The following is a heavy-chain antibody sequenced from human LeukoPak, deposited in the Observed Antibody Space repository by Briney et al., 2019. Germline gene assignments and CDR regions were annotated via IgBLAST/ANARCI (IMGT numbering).Heavy chain of an antibody. CDR1: GFTFSSYG. D-gene: IGHD3-22*01. CDR2: ISRRSDDI. CDR3: ARYYDTSGYPYYLDY. Sequence: KTGGSLRLSCVGSGFTFSSYGMNWVRQAPGKGLEWVSFISRRSDDINYADFVKGRFTISRDNAKNSLYLEMTSLRAEDTDVYYCARYYDTSGYPYYLDYWGQGALVSVST. J-gene: IGHJ4*02. V-gene: IGHV3-21*05.